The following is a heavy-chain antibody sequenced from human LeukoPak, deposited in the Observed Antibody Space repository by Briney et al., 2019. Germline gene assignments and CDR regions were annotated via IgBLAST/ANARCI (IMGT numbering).Heavy chain of an antibody. CDR3: SRDHSKDTAMATRDY. V-gene: IGHV3-48*03. Sequence: GGSVRLSCAASGFTFSSYEMNWVRQAPGKGLEWVSYTSSSGSTIYYADSVKGRFTISRDNAKNSLYLQMNSLRAEHTAVYYCSRDHSKDTAMATRDYWGQGILVTVSS. CDR2: TSSSGSTI. CDR1: GFTFSSYE. J-gene: IGHJ4*02. D-gene: IGHD5-18*01.